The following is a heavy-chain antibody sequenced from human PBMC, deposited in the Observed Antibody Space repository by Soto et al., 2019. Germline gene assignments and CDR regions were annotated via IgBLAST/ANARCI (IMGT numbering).Heavy chain of an antibody. CDR2: IIPIFGTA. CDR1: GGTFSSYA. CDR3: ARVGTIFGVVNYYYYGMDV. J-gene: IGHJ6*02. D-gene: IGHD3-3*01. V-gene: IGHV1-69*13. Sequence: SVKVSCKASGGTFSSYAISWVRQAPGQGLEWMGGIIPIFGTANYAQKFQGRVTITADESTSTAYMELSSLRSEDTAVYYCARVGTIFGVVNYYYYGMDVWGQGTTVTVSS.